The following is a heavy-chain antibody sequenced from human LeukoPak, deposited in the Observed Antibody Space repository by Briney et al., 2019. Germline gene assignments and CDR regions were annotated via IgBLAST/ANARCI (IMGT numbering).Heavy chain of an antibody. V-gene: IGHV3-21*01. CDR2: ISSSSSYI. CDR1: GFTFSSYS. Sequence: GGSLGLSCAASGFTFSSYSMNWVRQAPGKGLEWVSSISSSSSYIYYADSVKGRFTISRDNAKNSLYLQMNSLRAEDTAVYYCARIAVAGTYAFDIWGQGTMVTVSS. D-gene: IGHD6-19*01. J-gene: IGHJ3*02. CDR3: ARIAVAGTYAFDI.